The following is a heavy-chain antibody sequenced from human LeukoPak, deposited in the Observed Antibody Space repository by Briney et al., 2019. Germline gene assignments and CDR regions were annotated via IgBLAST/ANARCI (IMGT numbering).Heavy chain of an antibody. V-gene: IGHV1-46*01. CDR2: INPSDGAT. CDR3: ARLSLRGRYFDSYYFDY. Sequence: GASVKVSCKASGYTFTKYYIHWVRQAPGQGLEWMGMINPSDGATTYAQRFQGRVIMTRDMSISTAYMELSRLRSDDTAVYYRARLSLRGRYFDSYYFDYWGQGTLVPVSS. CDR1: GYTFTKYY. J-gene: IGHJ4*02. D-gene: IGHD3-9*01.